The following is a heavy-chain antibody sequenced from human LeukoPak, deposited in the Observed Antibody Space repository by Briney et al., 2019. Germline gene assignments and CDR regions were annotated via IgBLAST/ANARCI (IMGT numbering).Heavy chain of an antibody. V-gene: IGHV1-24*01. CDR2: FDPEDGET. CDR1: GYTLTELS. Sequence: ASVKVSCKVSGYTLTELSMHWVRQAPGKGLERMGGFDPEDGETIYAQKFQGRVTMTRDTSISTAYMELSRLRSDDTAVYYCARGGVGYSYGQPSDYYYGMDVWGQGTTVTVSS. CDR3: ARGGVGYSYGQPSDYYYGMDV. J-gene: IGHJ6*02. D-gene: IGHD5-18*01.